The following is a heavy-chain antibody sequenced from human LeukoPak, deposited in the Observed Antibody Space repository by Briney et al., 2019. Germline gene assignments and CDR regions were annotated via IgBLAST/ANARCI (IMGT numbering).Heavy chain of an antibody. V-gene: IGHV3-30*18. CDR1: GGSFSGYY. J-gene: IGHJ4*02. Sequence: LSLTCAVYGGSFSGYYWSWIRQPPGKGLEWVAVISYDGSNKYYADSVKGRITISRDNSKNTLYLHMNSLRAEDTAVYYCAKDRGFSFASGSSELDYWGQGTLVTVSS. D-gene: IGHD3-10*01. CDR2: ISYDGSNK. CDR3: AKDRGFSFASGSSELDY.